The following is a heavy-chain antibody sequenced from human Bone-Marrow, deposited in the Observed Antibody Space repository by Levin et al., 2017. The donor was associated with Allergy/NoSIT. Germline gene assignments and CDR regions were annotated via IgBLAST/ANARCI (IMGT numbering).Heavy chain of an antibody. V-gene: IGHV1-18*01. D-gene: IGHD2-2*01. Sequence: GASVKVSCKASGYTFTSYGIIWVRQAPGQGLEWMGWISAYNGDTSYAQNFQDRVTMTTDTSTSTAYMELRSLRSDDTAVYYCARKGHQLPFDYWGQGTLVTVSS. J-gene: IGHJ4*02. CDR3: ARKGHQLPFDY. CDR2: ISAYNGDT. CDR1: GYTFTSYG.